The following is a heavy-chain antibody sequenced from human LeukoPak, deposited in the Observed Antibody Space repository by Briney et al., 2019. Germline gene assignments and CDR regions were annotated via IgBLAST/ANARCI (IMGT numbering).Heavy chain of an antibody. CDR2: ISGSGGST. D-gene: IGHD6-13*01. CDR1: GFTFSSSA. Sequence: PGGSLRLSCAASGFTFSSSAMNWVRQAPGKGLEWVSVISGSGGSTYYADSVKGQFTISRDNSMNTLYLQMNSLRAEDTAVYYCARAGSNSWYVFDHWGQGTLVTVSS. V-gene: IGHV3-23*01. CDR3: ARAGSNSWYVFDH. J-gene: IGHJ4*02.